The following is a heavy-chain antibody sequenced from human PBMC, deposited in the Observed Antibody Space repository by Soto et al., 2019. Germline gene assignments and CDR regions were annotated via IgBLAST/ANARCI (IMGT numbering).Heavy chain of an antibody. CDR3: XRVPDY. CDR2: MYHSGST. V-gene: IGHV4-30-2*01. D-gene: IGHD2-2*01. CDR1: GGSISSGGYS. Sequence: QLQLQESGSGLVXPSQTLSLTCAVSGGSISSGGYSWSWIRQPPGKGLEWIGYMYHSGSTYYNPSLKSRVTISIDRSKNQFSLKLSSVXXXXXXXXXXXRVPDYWGQGILVTVSS. J-gene: IGHJ4*02.